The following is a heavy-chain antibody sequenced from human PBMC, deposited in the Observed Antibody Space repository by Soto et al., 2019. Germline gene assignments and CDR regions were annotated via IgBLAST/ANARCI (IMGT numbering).Heavy chain of an antibody. Sequence: QVQLQESGPGLVKPSQTLSLTCTVSGGSISRGGYCWSWIRQHPGKGLEWIGNIYYSGSTYSNPSLKSRITISVDTSKNQFSLKLSSVTAADTAVYYCARGVRFFDWLDLFDYWGQGTPVTVSS. CDR3: ARGVRFFDWLDLFDY. J-gene: IGHJ4*02. CDR2: IYYSGST. D-gene: IGHD3-9*01. V-gene: IGHV4-31*03. CDR1: GGSISRGGYC.